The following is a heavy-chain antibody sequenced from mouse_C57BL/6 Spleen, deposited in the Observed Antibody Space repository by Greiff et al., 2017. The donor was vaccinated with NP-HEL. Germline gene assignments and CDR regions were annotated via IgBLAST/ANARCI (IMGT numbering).Heavy chain of an antibody. CDR1: GYTFTDYY. CDR2: INPNNGGT. Sequence: EVQLQQSGPELVKPGASVKISCKASGYTFTDYYMNWVKQSHGKSLEWIGDINPNNGGTSYNQKFTGKATLTVDKSSSTAYMELRSLTSEDTAVYYCARERNGMDYWGQGTSVTVSS. CDR3: ARERNGMDY. V-gene: IGHV1-26*01. D-gene: IGHD1-2*01. J-gene: IGHJ4*01.